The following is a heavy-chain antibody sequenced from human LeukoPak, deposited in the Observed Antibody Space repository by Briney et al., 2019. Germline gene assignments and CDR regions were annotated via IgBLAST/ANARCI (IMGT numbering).Heavy chain of an antibody. CDR3: ARVFQDSSGYGAFDI. V-gene: IGHV3-21*01. Sequence: GGSLRLSCAASGFTFSSYSMNWVRQAPGKGLEWVSSISSSSSYIYYADSVKGRFTISRDNAKNSLYLQMNSLGAEDTAVYYCARVFQDSSGYGAFDIWGQGTMVTVSS. J-gene: IGHJ3*02. CDR2: ISSSSSYI. D-gene: IGHD3-22*01. CDR1: GFTFSSYS.